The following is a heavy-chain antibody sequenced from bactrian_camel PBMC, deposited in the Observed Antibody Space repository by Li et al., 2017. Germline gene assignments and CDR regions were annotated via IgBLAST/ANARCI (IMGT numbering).Heavy chain of an antibody. V-gene: IGHV3-3*01. J-gene: IGHJ4*01. CDR3: AVAPWWYATGCVRGPTVFRD. CDR1: GHSRGSNC. CDR2: IRRSGGET. D-gene: IGHD2*01. Sequence: QVQLVESGGGLVQPGGSLRLSCVVSGHSRGSNCVGWYRLPPGRAPAERGGIAAIRRSGGETWYADSVKGRFTISQDNAKNTVYLQMNSLKPEDTAMYYCAVAPWWYATGCVRGPTVFRDWGQGTQVTVS.